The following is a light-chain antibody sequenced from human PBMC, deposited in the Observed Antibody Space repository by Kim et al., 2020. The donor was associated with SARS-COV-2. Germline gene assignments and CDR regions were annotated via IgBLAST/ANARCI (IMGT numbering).Light chain of an antibody. CDR1: ISSY. Sequence: ISSYLAWYQQKPGKAPKLLIYAASTLQIGVPSRFSDSGSGTDFTLTISCLQSEDFATYYCQQYYSYPPTFGQGTKVEIK. CDR3: QQYYSYPPT. J-gene: IGKJ1*01. V-gene: IGKV1-8*01. CDR2: AAS.